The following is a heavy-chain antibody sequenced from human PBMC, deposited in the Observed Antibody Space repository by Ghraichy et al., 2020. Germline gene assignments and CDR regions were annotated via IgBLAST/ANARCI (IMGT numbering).Heavy chain of an antibody. J-gene: IGHJ6*02. CDR2: IYYSGST. Sequence: SETLSLTCTVSGGSISSSSYYWGWIRQPPGKGLEWIGSIYYSGSTYYNPSLKSRVTISVDTSKNQFSLKLSSVTAADTAVYYCARRLEEDYYYGMHVWGQGTTVTVSS. CDR1: GGSISSSSYY. CDR3: ARRLEEDYYYGMHV. V-gene: IGHV4-39*01. D-gene: IGHD1-1*01.